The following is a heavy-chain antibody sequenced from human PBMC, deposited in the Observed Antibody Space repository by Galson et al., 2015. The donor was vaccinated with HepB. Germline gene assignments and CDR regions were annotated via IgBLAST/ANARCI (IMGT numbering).Heavy chain of an antibody. CDR1: GFTFSSYA. CDR2: ISYDGSNK. J-gene: IGHJ6*02. V-gene: IGHV3-30*04. CDR3: ARDIEVQLWLYSYYYGMDV. Sequence: LRLSCAASGFTFSSYAMHWVRQAPGKGLEWVAVISYDGSNKYYADSVKGRFTISRDNSKNTLYLQMNSLRAEDTAVYYCARDIEVQLWLYSYYYGMDVWGQGTTVTVSS. D-gene: IGHD5-18*01.